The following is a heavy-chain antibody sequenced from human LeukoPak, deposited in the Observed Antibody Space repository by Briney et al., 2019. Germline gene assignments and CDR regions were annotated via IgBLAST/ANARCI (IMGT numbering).Heavy chain of an antibody. V-gene: IGHV3-21*01. CDR2: ISSRSHYI. Sequence: PGGSLRLSCAAPGFTFSTYSMNWVRQAPGKGLEWVSSISSRSHYIYYADSVKGRFTISRDNAKNSLYLQMNSLRAEDTAVYYCSGLYNYGMDVWGQGTTVTVSS. CDR1: GFTFSTYS. J-gene: IGHJ6*02. CDR3: SGLYNYGMDV.